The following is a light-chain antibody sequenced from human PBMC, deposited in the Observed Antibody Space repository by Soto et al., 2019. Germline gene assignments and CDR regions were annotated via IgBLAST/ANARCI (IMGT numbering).Light chain of an antibody. J-gene: IGLJ2*01. CDR2: GNS. V-gene: IGLV1-40*01. CDR3: QSYDSSLGGSV. CDR1: SSNIGAGYD. Sequence: QSVLTQPPSVSGAPGQRVTISCTGSSSNIGAGYDVHWYQQLPGTAPKLLIYGNSNRPSGVPDRFSGSKSGTSASLAITGLQAEDGADYYCQSYDSSLGGSVFGGGTQVTVL.